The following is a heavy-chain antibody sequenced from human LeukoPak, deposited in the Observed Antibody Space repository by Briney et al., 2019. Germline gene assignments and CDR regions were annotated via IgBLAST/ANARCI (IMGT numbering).Heavy chain of an antibody. CDR3: ARRSSRWYHQPHFDY. J-gene: IGHJ4*02. CDR2: INPNSGGT. Sequence: GSVKVSCKACGYTFTGYYMHWVGQAPGQGLEWMGWINPNSGGTNYAQKFQGRVTMTRDTSISTGYMELSRLRSDETAVYYCARRSSRWYHQPHFDYWGEGTLVTVSS. D-gene: IGHD6-13*01. V-gene: IGHV1-2*02. CDR1: GYTFTGYY.